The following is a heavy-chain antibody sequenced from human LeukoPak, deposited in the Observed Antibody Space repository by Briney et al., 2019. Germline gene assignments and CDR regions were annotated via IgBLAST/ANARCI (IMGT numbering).Heavy chain of an antibody. Sequence: SGGSLRLSCAASGFTFSSYALSWIRQAPGKGLEWVSAISGSGGSTYYADSVKGQFTISRDNSKNTLCLQMNSLRAEDTAVYYCAKDKGSSSWPNYFDYWGQGTLVTVSS. CDR1: GFTFSSYA. CDR2: ISGSGGST. D-gene: IGHD6-13*01. V-gene: IGHV3-23*01. J-gene: IGHJ4*02. CDR3: AKDKGSSSWPNYFDY.